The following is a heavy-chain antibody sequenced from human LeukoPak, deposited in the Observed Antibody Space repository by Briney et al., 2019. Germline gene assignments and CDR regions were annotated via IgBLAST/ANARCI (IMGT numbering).Heavy chain of an antibody. D-gene: IGHD6-6*01. Sequence: PGGSLRLSCAASGFTFSSYGMHWVRQAPGKGLEWVAVIWYDGSNKYYADSVKGRFTISRDNSKNTLYLQMNSLRAEDTAVYYCANNLGSSSPVGDYWGQGTLVTVSS. CDR2: IWYDGSNK. J-gene: IGHJ4*02. CDR1: GFTFSSYG. CDR3: ANNLGSSSPVGDY. V-gene: IGHV3-33*06.